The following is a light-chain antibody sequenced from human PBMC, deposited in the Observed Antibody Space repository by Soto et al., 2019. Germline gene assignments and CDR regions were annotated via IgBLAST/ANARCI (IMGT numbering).Light chain of an antibody. V-gene: IGKV1-12*01. CDR3: QQTDGFPLT. CDR2: AAS. CDR1: QGIGTW. J-gene: IGKJ4*01. Sequence: DIQMTQSPSSVSASVGDRVTITCRASQGIGTWLAWYQQKPGKAPNLLIYAASNLQSGVPSRFSGSGSGTDFSLTIHSLQPEDFATYYCQQTDGFPLTFGGGTKVEIE.